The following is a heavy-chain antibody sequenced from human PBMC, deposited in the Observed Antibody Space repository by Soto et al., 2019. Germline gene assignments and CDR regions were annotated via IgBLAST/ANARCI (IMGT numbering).Heavy chain of an antibody. Sequence: EVQLVESGGGLIQPGGSLRLSCAASGFTVSNNYMRCVRQAPGKGLEWVSPIYSGGSTHYSDSVKGRFTISRDNSKNTLNLEMNSLGVEDAAVYYCARDPPGIAASGGGGWGQGTLVTVSS. J-gene: IGHJ4*02. CDR1: GFTVSNNY. V-gene: IGHV3-53*01. CDR2: IYSGGST. CDR3: ARDPPGIAASGGGG. D-gene: IGHD6-13*01.